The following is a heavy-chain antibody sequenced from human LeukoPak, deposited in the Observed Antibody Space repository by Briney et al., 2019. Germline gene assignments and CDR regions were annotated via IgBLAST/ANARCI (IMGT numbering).Heavy chain of an antibody. CDR2: INPNSGGT. CDR3: AREPHNSRNFDY. Sequence: ASVKVSCKASGYTFTGYYMHWVRQAPGQGLEWMGWINPNSGGTNYAQKFQGWVTMTRDTSISTAYMELSRLRSDDAAVYYCAREPHNSRNFDYWGQGTLVTVSS. CDR1: GYTFTGYY. J-gene: IGHJ4*02. V-gene: IGHV1-2*04.